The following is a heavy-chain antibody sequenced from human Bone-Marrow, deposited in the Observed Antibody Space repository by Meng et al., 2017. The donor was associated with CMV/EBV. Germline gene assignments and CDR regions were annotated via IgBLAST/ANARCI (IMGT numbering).Heavy chain of an antibody. CDR3: ARDPGGYCSSTSCPDY. D-gene: IGHD2-2*01. CDR2: ISSSSSTI. Sequence: GESLKISCAASGFTFSSYEMNWVRQAPGKGLEWVSYISSSSSTIYYADSVKGRFTISRDNAKNSLYLQMNSLRAEDTAVYYCARDPGGYCSSTSCPDYWGQGTLVTVSS. CDR1: GFTFSSYE. J-gene: IGHJ4*02. V-gene: IGHV3-48*03.